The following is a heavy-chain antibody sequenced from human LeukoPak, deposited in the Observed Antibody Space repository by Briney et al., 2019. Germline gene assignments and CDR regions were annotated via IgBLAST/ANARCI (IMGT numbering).Heavy chain of an antibody. D-gene: IGHD1-26*01. V-gene: IGHV4-4*07. CDR1: GSYISNYY. CDR3: ARAAHSGSLAPFAY. CDR2: IYSSGST. Sequence: TSETLSLTCSVSGSYISNYYWRWIRQSAGKGLEWIGRIYSSGSTNYNPSLKSRVTMSLDTSKNQFALKLSSVTPADTAVYYCARAAHSGSLAPFAYWGQGTLVTVSS. J-gene: IGHJ4*02.